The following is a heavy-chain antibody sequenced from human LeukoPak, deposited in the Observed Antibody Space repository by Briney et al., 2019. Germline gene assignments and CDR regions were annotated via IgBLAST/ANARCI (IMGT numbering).Heavy chain of an antibody. CDR2: IYTSGGT. CDR1: GVAISGFY. Sequence: PLETLSLTCTLSGVAISGFYWRWIRQTAGKRQEWIGGIYTSGGTNYNPSLKSRVTMSLDTSKNQFSLKLSSVTAADTAVYYCARVKLSHGYSYGYNPDYFDYWGQGTLVTVSS. V-gene: IGHV4-4*07. J-gene: IGHJ4*02. D-gene: IGHD5-18*01. CDR3: ARVKLSHGYSYGYNPDYFDY.